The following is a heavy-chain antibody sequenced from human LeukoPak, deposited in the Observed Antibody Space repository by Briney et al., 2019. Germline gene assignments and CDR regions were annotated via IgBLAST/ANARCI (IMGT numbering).Heavy chain of an antibody. Sequence: GGSLRLSCAASGFSFSRMNWVRQAPGKGLVWVAHINTDGRTTTYADSVKGRFTVARDNAKNTLYLEMNRLRAEDTAVYYCARDNTYMFDYWGQGTQVTVSS. V-gene: IGHV3-74*01. J-gene: IGHJ4*02. CDR3: ARDNTYMFDY. CDR2: INTDGRTT. CDR1: GFSFSR. D-gene: IGHD2-2*02.